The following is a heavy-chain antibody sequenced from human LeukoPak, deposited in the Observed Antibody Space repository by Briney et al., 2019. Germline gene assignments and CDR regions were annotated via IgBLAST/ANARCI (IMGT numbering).Heavy chain of an antibody. V-gene: IGHV1-69*05. CDR1: GATFSSYA. D-gene: IGHD4-17*01. J-gene: IGHJ5*02. CDR3: AREIGDYASTYYSNWFDP. Sequence: SVKVSCKASGATFSSYAISWVRQAPGQGRECMGRIIPIFGTANYAQKFQGRVTITTDESTSTAYMELSSQRSEDTAVYYCAREIGDYASTYYSNWFDPWGQGTLVTVSP. CDR2: IIPIFGTA.